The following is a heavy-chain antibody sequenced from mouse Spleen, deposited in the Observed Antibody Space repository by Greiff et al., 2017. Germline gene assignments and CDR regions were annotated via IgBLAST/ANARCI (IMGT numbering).Heavy chain of an antibody. J-gene: IGHJ3*01. CDR3: TTPYYYGSSYNRFAY. CDR1: GFNIKDYY. V-gene: IGHV14-1*01. Sequence: EVQLQQSGAELVRPGASVKLSCTASGFNIKDYYMHWVKQRPEQGLEWIGRIDPEDGDTEYAPKFQGKATMTADTSSNTAYLQLSSLTSEDTAVYYCTTPYYYGSSYNRFAYWGQGTLVTVSA. CDR2: IDPEDGDT. D-gene: IGHD1-1*01.